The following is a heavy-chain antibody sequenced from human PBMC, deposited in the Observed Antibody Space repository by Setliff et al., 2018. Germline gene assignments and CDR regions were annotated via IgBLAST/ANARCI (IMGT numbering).Heavy chain of an antibody. Sequence: GESLKISCAASGFSFGNYWMHWVRQAPGKGLVWVSRINSDGSSTNYADSVRGRFTISRDNAKNSLYLQMNSLRAEDTAVYYCARDRVSNSFYYYGLDVWGQGTTVTVSS. CDR2: INSDGSST. D-gene: IGHD1-1*01. V-gene: IGHV3-74*01. CDR1: GFSFGNYW. J-gene: IGHJ6*02. CDR3: ARDRVSNSFYYYGLDV.